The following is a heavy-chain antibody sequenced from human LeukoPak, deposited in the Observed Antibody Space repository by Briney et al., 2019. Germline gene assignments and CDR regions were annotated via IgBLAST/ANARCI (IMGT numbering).Heavy chain of an antibody. D-gene: IGHD3-10*01. V-gene: IGHV4-30-4*01. CDR2: IYYSGST. CDR1: GASISSGDYF. Sequence: SETLSLTCTVSGASISSGDYFWSWIRQPPGEGLEWIGSIYYSGSTYDNPSLKSRVTISVDTSKNQFSLKLSSVTAADTAVYYCAREGSITMVRGVNWLDPWGRGTLVTVSS. J-gene: IGHJ5*02. CDR3: AREGSITMVRGVNWLDP.